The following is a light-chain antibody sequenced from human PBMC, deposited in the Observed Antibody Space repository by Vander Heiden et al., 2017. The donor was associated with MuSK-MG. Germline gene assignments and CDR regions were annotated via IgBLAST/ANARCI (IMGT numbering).Light chain of an antibody. V-gene: IGKV1-33*01. CDR3: QQYDRFPLT. CDR1: QDIRQY. CDR2: DAS. Sequence: DIQMTQSPSTLSASVGDRVTITCQASQDIRQYLNWYQKKLGKAPKLLIYDASNLETGFPSRFSGSGSGTDFTFIISSLQAEDIATYYCQQYDRFPLTFGQGTRLEIK. J-gene: IGKJ5*01.